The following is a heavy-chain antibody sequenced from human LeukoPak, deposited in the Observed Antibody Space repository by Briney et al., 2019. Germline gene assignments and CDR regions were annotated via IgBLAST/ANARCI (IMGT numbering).Heavy chain of an antibody. V-gene: IGHV3-73*01. Sequence: PGGSLRLSCAASGFTFSGSAMHWVRQASGKGLEWVGRIRSKANSYATAYAASVKGRFTISRDDSKNTAYLQMNSLKTEDTAVYYCTRPHSGSYYNDYWGQGTLVTVSS. CDR1: GFTFSGSA. CDR2: IRSKANSYAT. CDR3: TRPHSGSYYNDY. D-gene: IGHD1-26*01. J-gene: IGHJ4*02.